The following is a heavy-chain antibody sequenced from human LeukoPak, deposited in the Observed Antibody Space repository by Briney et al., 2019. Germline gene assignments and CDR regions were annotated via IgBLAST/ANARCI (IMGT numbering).Heavy chain of an antibody. CDR2: IINGSSTI. J-gene: IGHJ3*02. V-gene: IGHV3-11*01. CDR3: ATQLGTKRGDGFDI. Sequence: PGGSLRLSWAASGFTFSDYYMTWIRQAPGEGLGWVSYIINGSSTIYYADSVKGRFTISRDNAKNSLYLQMNSLRAEDTAVYYCATQLGTKRGDGFDIWGQGTMVTVSS. D-gene: IGHD1-1*01. CDR1: GFTFSDYY.